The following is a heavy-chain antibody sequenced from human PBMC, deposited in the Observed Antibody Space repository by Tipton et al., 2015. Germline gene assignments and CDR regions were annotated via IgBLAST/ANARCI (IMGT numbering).Heavy chain of an antibody. D-gene: IGHD5-12*01. CDR2: IFYTGST. CDR1: GGSIRRGGFY. V-gene: IGHV4-31*03. Sequence: TLSLTCTVSGGSIRRGGFYWSWIRQHPGKGLEWIGYIFYTGSTYYTPSLMSRVTISIDTSKNQFSLKLSSVTAADTAVYYCASTAGVVATLDYWGQGTLVTVSS. J-gene: IGHJ4*02. CDR3: ASTAGVVATLDY.